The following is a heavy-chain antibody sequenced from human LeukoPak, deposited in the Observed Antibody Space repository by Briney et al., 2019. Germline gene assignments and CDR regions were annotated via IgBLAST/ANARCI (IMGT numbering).Heavy chain of an antibody. Sequence: VESLKISCKGSGYSFTSYWIGWVRQMPGKGLEWMGIIYPGDSDTRYSPSFQGQVTISADKSISTAYLQWSSLKASDTAMYYCARREYYYDSSGYYWDAFDIWGQGTMVTVSS. CDR3: ARREYYYDSSGYYWDAFDI. V-gene: IGHV5-51*01. CDR2: IYPGDSDT. CDR1: GYSFTSYW. J-gene: IGHJ3*02. D-gene: IGHD3-22*01.